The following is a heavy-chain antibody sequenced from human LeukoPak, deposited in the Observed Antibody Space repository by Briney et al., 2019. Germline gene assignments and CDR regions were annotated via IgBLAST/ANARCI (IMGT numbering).Heavy chain of an antibody. D-gene: IGHD3-22*01. Sequence: ASVKVSCKASGYTFTSYDINWVRQATGQGLEWMGWMNPNSGNTGYAQKFQGRVTMTRNTSISTAYMELSSLRSEDTAVYYCARGGLRDYYDSCGYSYGMDVWGQGTTVTVSS. CDR3: ARGGLRDYYDSCGYSYGMDV. V-gene: IGHV1-8*01. CDR2: MNPNSGNT. CDR1: GYTFTSYD. J-gene: IGHJ6*02.